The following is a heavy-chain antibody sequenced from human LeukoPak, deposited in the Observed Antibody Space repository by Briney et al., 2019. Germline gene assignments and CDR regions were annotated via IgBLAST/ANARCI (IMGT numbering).Heavy chain of an antibody. D-gene: IGHD3-10*01. CDR2: INPSGGST. CDR3: ARDSLQVLLWFGEPYPNYYMDV. V-gene: IGHV1-46*01. J-gene: IGHJ6*03. CDR1: GYTFTSYY. Sequence: ASVKVSCKASGYTFTSYYMHWVRQAPGQGLEWTGIINPSGGSTSYAQKFQGRVTMTRDTSTSTVYMELSSLRSEDTAVYYCARDSLQVLLWFGEPYPNYYMDVWGKGTTVTVSS.